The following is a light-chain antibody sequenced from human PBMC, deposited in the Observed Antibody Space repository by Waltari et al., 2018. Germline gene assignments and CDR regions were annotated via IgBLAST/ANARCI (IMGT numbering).Light chain of an antibody. CDR2: WAS. V-gene: IGKV4-1*01. CDR3: QQYGSSPGFT. CDR1: QSVIYSATNKND. Sequence: DIVMTQSPDSLTVSLGERATINCKSSQSVIYSATNKNDLAWYQQKPGQPPKLLIYWASTRESGVPDRFSGSGSGTDFTLTISNLQAEDVAVYYCQQYGSSPGFTFGPGTKVDIK. J-gene: IGKJ3*01.